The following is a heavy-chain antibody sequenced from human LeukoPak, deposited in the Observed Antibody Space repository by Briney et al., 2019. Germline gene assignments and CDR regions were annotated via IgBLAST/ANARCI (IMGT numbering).Heavy chain of an antibody. V-gene: IGHV4-59*01. CDR1: GASLTNYY. CDR3: ARSPPGVTRSDFFDF. J-gene: IGHJ3*01. D-gene: IGHD3-10*01. Sequence: KPSETLSLTCTVSGASLTNYYWNWIRQPPGKGLEWIGYIYHSGSINRNPSLTSRVTLSVDTSKNQFSLKMNSVTAADTAVYYCARSPPGVTRSDFFDFWGQGTMVAVSA. CDR2: IYHSGSI.